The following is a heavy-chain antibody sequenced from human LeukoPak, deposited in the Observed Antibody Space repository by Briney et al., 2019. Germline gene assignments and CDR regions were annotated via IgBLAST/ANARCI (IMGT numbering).Heavy chain of an antibody. V-gene: IGHV3-74*01. CDR3: ARDSSRDAFDI. CDR1: GFTFSNYW. Sequence: GGSLRLSCAASGFTFSNYWMHWDRQAPGKGLVWVSRINNDGSITTYADSVKGRFTISRDNAKNTLYLQMNSLRAEDTAVYYCARDSSRDAFDIWGQGTMVTVSS. J-gene: IGHJ3*02. CDR2: INNDGSIT.